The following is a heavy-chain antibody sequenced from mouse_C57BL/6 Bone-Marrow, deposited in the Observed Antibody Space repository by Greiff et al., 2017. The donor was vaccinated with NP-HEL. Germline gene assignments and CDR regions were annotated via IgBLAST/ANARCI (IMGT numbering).Heavy chain of an antibody. D-gene: IGHD2-3*01. CDR3: TTPIYDGYYRFAY. Sequence: VQLQQSGAELVRPGASVKLSCTASGFNIKDDYMHWVKQRPEQGLEWIGWIDPENGDTEYASKFQGKATITADTSSNTAYLQLSSLTSEDTAVYYCTTPIYDGYYRFAYWGQGTLVTVSA. CDR1: GFNIKDDY. CDR2: IDPENGDT. V-gene: IGHV14-4*01. J-gene: IGHJ3*01.